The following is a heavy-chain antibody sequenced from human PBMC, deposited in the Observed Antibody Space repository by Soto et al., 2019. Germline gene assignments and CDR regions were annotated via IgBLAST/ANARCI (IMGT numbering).Heavy chain of an antibody. CDR2: ISYDGSNK. J-gene: IGHJ6*02. CDR3: AKDLSTMIRGGGYGMDV. V-gene: IGHV3-30*18. CDR1: GFTFSSYG. D-gene: IGHD3-10*01. Sequence: QVQLVESGGGVVQPGRSLRLSCAASGFTFSSYGMNWVRQAPGKVLEWVAVISYDGSNKYYADSVKGRFTISRDNSKNTLYLQMNSLRAEDTAVYYCAKDLSTMIRGGGYGMDVWGQGTTVTVSS.